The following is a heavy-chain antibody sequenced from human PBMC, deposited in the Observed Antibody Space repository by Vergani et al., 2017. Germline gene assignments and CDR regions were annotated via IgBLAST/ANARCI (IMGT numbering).Heavy chain of an antibody. Sequence: QVQLVQSGAEVKKPGASVKVSCKASGYTFTGYYMHWVRQAPGQGIEWMGWINPNSGGTNYAQKFQGWVTMTRDTSSSTAYMELSRLRSDDTAVYYCARGVGYDILTGYPDAFDIWGQGTMVTVSS. CDR2: INPNSGGT. CDR3: ARGVGYDILTGYPDAFDI. CDR1: GYTFTGYY. V-gene: IGHV1-2*04. J-gene: IGHJ3*02. D-gene: IGHD3-9*01.